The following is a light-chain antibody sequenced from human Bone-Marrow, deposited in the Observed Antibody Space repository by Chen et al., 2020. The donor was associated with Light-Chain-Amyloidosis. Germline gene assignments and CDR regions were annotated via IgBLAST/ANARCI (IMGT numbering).Light chain of an antibody. Sequence: QSALTQPASVSGSPGQSITISCTGTSSDVGGYSYVSWYQQHPGKAPKLMIYDVSNRPSGVSNRFSGSKSGNTASLTISGLQAEDEADYYCCSYAGSSSYVFGTGTTVTVL. CDR2: DVS. CDR1: SSDVGGYSY. V-gene: IGLV2-14*03. J-gene: IGLJ1*01. CDR3: CSYAGSSSYV.